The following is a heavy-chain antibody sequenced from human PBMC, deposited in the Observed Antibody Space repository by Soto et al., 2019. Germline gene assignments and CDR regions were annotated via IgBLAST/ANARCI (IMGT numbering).Heavy chain of an antibody. CDR3: ARGDSNYDFWSGTGDYHYYMDV. J-gene: IGHJ6*03. D-gene: IGHD3-3*01. V-gene: IGHV4-34*01. Sequence: SETLSLTCAVYGGSFSGYYWSWIRQPPGKGLEWIGEINHSGSTNYNPSLKSRVTISVDTSKNQFSLKLSSVTAADTAVYYCARGDSNYDFWSGTGDYHYYMDVWGKGTTVTVSS. CDR2: INHSGST. CDR1: GGSFSGYY.